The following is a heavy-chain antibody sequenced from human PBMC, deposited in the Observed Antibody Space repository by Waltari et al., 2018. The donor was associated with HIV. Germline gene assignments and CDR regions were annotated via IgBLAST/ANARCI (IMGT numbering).Heavy chain of an antibody. D-gene: IGHD6-19*01. Sequence: EVQLVESGGGLVQPGGSLRLSCAAFVCTFSNDWWTWVGIVPATGLVWVSRIKDDGSFTSDADSVRGRYTMSRDKAKNTLHLQMSSLRTEETAVYDCVRAAATVAEPQGHSFDIWGRGTMVTVSS. J-gene: IGHJ3*02. V-gene: IGHV3-74*01. CDR2: IKDDGSFT. CDR1: VCTFSNDW. CDR3: VRAAATVAEPQGHSFDI.